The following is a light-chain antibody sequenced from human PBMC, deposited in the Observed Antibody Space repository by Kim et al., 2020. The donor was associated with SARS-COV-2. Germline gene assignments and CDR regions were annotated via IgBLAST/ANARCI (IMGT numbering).Light chain of an antibody. CDR1: KLGDGY. CDR2: QDT. Sequence: SYELTQPPSVSVSPGQTASITCSGDKLGDGYACWYQQKPGQSPVMVIYQDTKRPSGIPERFSGSNSGNTATLTISGTQAMDEADYYCQAWDSSTAVFGGG. V-gene: IGLV3-1*01. CDR3: QAWDSSTAV. J-gene: IGLJ2*01.